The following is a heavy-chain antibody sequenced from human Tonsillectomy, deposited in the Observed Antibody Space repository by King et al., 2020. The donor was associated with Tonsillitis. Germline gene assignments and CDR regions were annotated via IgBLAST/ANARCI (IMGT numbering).Heavy chain of an antibody. Sequence: LQLQESGPGLVKPSETLSLTCTVSGGSISSYYWSWIRQPPGKGLEWIGFIHYSGSTNYNPSLKSRVTTSVDTSKNQFSLKLSSVTAADSAVYYCARPLNPYWYFDLWVRGTLVTVSS. CDR3: ARPLNPYWYFDL. CDR1: GGSISSYY. J-gene: IGHJ2*01. CDR2: IHYSGST. V-gene: IGHV4-59*08.